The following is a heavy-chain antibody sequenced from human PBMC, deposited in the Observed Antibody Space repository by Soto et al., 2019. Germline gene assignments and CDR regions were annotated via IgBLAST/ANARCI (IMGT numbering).Heavy chain of an antibody. CDR3: SICTYYYDSSGYSPDDY. D-gene: IGHD3-22*01. J-gene: IGHJ4*02. V-gene: IGHV3-30-3*01. CDR2: ISYDGTNK. CDR1: GFTFSNYA. Sequence: GGSLRLSCAASGFTFSNYAMHWVRQAPGKGLEWVAVISYDGTNKYYADSVKGQFTISRDNSKNTLYLQMNSLSAEDTAVYFCSICTYYYDSSGYSPDDYWGQGTLVTVSS.